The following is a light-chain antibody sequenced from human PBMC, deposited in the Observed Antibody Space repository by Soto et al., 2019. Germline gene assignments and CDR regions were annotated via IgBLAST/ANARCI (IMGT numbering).Light chain of an antibody. V-gene: IGKV1-39*01. J-gene: IGKJ1*01. Sequence: DIQMTQSPSSLSASVGDRVTITCRASQTVGTFLKWYQQRPGRAPNLLIYAASNLPTGVPSRFSGSGSGTDFTLTINSLQPEDFGTYYCQQSYSIRSWTFGQGTKV. CDR3: QQSYSIRSWT. CDR2: AAS. CDR1: QTVGTF.